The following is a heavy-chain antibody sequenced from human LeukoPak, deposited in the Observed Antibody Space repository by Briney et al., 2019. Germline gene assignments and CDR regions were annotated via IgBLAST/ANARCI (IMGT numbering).Heavy chain of an antibody. CDR3: ASPYPNRGAGNPPNV. D-gene: IGHD3-10*01. Sequence: GGSLRLSCEASGFTFDDFGMTWVRHAPGKGLEWVSDINWNGERIGYADSVKGRFTISRDNAQNSLYLQMTNVRADDTAFCYCASPYPNRGAGNPPNVWGRGTMVTVSS. CDR2: INWNGERI. J-gene: IGHJ6*04. V-gene: IGHV3-20*04. CDR1: GFTFDDFG.